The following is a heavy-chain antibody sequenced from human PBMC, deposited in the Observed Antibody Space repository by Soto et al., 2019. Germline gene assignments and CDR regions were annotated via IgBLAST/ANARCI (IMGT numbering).Heavy chain of an antibody. J-gene: IGHJ1*01. D-gene: IGHD2-21*01. V-gene: IGHV3-33*01. CDR1: GFFLRDFG. CDR3: AIAIAGNRPPFDF. CDR2: IWYDGSNT. Sequence: SLRLSCVASGFFLRDFGMHWVRQAPGKGLEWVSVIWYDGSNTYQGESVKGRFTMSRDISKNTLYLQMDSLRPEDTAVYYFAIAIAGNRPPFDFWGHGSLVPVSS.